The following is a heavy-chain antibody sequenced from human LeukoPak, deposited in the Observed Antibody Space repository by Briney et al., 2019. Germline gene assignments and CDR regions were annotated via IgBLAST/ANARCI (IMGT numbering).Heavy chain of an antibody. D-gene: IGHD6-25*01. V-gene: IGHV3-23*01. CDR3: ARAEAAGDNRGGYYYFYMDV. J-gene: IGHJ6*03. Sequence: GGSLRLACATSGFTFSSHHMNWVRQAPGKGLEWVSGITASGATTYYADSVKGRFTISRDSSQSTLYLQMNSLRAEDTAVYYCARAEAAGDNRGGYYYFYMDVWGKGTTVTVSS. CDR2: ITASGATT. CDR1: GFTFSSHH.